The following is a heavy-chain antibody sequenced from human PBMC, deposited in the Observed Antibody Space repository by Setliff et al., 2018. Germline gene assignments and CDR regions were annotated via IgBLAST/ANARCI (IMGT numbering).Heavy chain of an antibody. CDR2: TYSDGRT. Sequence: PSETLSLTCTVYGGSFTNYYWGWIRQPPGKGLEWVSVTYSDGRTNYADSVKGRFIISRDNSKNTFDLQMNSLRAEDTAVYYCRVWIGDLSRDFWGRGTLVTVSS. V-gene: IGHV3-53*01. D-gene: IGHD3-10*01. CDR3: RVWIGDLSRDF. J-gene: IGHJ4*02. CDR1: GGSFTNYY.